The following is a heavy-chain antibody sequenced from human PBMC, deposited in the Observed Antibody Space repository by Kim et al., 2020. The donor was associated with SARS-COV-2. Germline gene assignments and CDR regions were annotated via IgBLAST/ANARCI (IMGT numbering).Heavy chain of an antibody. CDR2: IYSGGST. J-gene: IGHJ6*03. Sequence: GGSLRLSCAASGFTVSSNYMSWVRQAPGKGLEWVSVIYSGGSTYYADSVKGRFTISRDNSKNTLYLQMNSLRAEDTAVYYCARDSHGDYRLTRGGYYMDVWGKGTTVTVSS. V-gene: IGHV3-53*01. CDR1: GFTVSSNY. D-gene: IGHD4-17*01. CDR3: ARDSHGDYRLTRGGYYMDV.